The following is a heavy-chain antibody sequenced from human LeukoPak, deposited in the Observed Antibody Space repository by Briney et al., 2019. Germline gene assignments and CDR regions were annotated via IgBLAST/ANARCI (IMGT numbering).Heavy chain of an antibody. CDR1: GGSISISNYY. CDR2: ISYSGGT. J-gene: IGHJ3*02. V-gene: IGHV4-39*02. Sequence: SETLSLTCTVSGGSISISNYYWGWTRQPPGKGLEWFGSISYSGGTSYNPSLRSRVTISVDTSKSQFSLKLNSVTAADTAVYYCAREVEYYDSSGYRPHAFDIWGQGTVVTVSS. CDR3: AREVEYYDSSGYRPHAFDI. D-gene: IGHD3-22*01.